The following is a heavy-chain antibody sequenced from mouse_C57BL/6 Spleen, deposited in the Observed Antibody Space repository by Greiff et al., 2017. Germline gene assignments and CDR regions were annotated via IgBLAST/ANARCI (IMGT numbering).Heavy chain of an antibody. J-gene: IGHJ4*01. D-gene: IGHD4-1*02. CDR1: GFTFSSYG. Sequence: EVMLVESGGDLVKPGGSLKLSCAASGFTFSSYGMSWVRQTPDKRLEWVATISSGGSYTSYPDSVKGRFTISRDNAKNTLYLQMSSLKSEDTAMYYCARPTGTPHYYAMDYWGQGTSVTVSS. CDR2: ISSGGSYT. CDR3: ARPTGTPHYYAMDY. V-gene: IGHV5-6*01.